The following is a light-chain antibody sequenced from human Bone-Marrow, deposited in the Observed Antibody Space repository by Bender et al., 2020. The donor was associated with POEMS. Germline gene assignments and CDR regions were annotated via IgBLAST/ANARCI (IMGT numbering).Light chain of an antibody. CDR1: NIGTNS. CDR3: QAWDTSSVV. CDR2: DNS. Sequence: SYVLTQPPSVSVAPGQTATITCGGYNIGTNSVHWYQQKPGQAPVLVIYDNSDRPSGIPERFFGSSSGRSATLTISRVEAGDEADYYCQAWDTSSVVFGGGTKLTVL. J-gene: IGLJ2*01. V-gene: IGLV3-21*02.